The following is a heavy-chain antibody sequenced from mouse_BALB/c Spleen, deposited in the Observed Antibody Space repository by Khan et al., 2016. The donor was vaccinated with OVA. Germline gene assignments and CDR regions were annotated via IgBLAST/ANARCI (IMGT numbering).Heavy chain of an antibody. CDR2: INPHIGET. Sequence: EVKLMESGPELVEPGASVKISCKASGYSFTGYFIHWVMQSHGKSLEWIGRINPHIGETFYNQKFRGKATLTVDESSSTAHMEFRSLASEDSAVYFCARIYGSDFDYWGQGTTLTVAT. CDR3: ARIYGSDFDY. CDR1: GYSFTGYF. J-gene: IGHJ2*01. V-gene: IGHV1-20*02. D-gene: IGHD1-1*01.